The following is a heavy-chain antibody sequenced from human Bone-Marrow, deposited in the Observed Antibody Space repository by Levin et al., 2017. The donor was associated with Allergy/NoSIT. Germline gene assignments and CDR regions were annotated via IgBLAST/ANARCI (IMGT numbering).Heavy chain of an antibody. CDR2: ISFDGINK. Sequence: GGSLRLSCAASEFTFSRYGMHWVRQAPGKGLEWVAVISFDGINKHYGDSVKGRFTISRDNSKNTLFLQMSSLRPDDTAVYYCAKGGITRDFYYHYMDGWGQGTTVTVSS. V-gene: IGHV3-30*18. CDR1: EFTFSRYG. CDR3: AKGGITRDFYYHYMDG. D-gene: IGHD3-16*01. J-gene: IGHJ6*02.